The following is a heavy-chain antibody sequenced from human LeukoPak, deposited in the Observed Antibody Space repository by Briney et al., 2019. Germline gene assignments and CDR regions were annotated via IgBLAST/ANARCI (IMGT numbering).Heavy chain of an antibody. CDR2: IIPIFGTA. J-gene: IGHJ4*02. D-gene: IGHD2/OR15-2a*01. V-gene: IGHV1-69*05. CDR3: ARELLSGIRYFYY. CDR1: LGTLSSYA. Sequence: SVKVSRKASLGTLSSYAISWGRQAPGQGREGGGRIIPIFGTANYAQKFQDRVTITTDESPSTAYMDLSSVRARRTAVYYCARELLSGIRYFYYWGQGTLVTVSS.